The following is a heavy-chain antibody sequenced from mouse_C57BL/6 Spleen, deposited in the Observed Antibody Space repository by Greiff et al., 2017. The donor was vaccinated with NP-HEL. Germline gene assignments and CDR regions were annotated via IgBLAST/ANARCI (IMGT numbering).Heavy chain of an antibody. J-gene: IGHJ3*01. CDR2: IYPGDGDT. V-gene: IGHV1-80*01. CDR3: ARDGSSRTVGFGY. CDR1: GYAFSSYW. D-gene: IGHD1-1*01. Sequence: VQLQQSGAELVKPGASVKISCKASGYAFSSYWMNWVQQRPGKGLEWIGQIYPGDGDTNYNGKFKGKATLTADKSSSTAYMQLSSLTSEDSAVYFCARDGSSRTVGFGYWGNGALVTV.